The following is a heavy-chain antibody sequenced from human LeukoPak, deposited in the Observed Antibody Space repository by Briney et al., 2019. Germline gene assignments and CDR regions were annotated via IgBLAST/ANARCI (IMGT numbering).Heavy chain of an antibody. CDR1: GLTFSSYA. D-gene: IGHD3-10*01. CDR2: ISGSGGST. Sequence: GGSLRLSCAASGLTFSSYAMSWVRQAPGKGLEWVSAISGSGGSTYYADSVKGRFTISRDNSKNTLYLQMNSLRAEDTAVYYCATSYYPLNYFDYWGQGTLVTVSS. CDR3: ATSYYPLNYFDY. J-gene: IGHJ4*02. V-gene: IGHV3-23*01.